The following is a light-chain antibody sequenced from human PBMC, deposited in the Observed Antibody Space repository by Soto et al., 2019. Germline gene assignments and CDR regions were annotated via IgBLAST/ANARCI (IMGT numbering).Light chain of an antibody. J-gene: IGKJ4*01. CDR3: QQRSNWPQLT. V-gene: IGKV3-11*01. Sequence: EVVLTQSPVTLSLSPGERSTLSCRASQSFRGLLAWYQQKPGQAPRLLIYDASNRATGIPARFSGSGSGTDFTLTISSLEPEDFAVYYCQQRSNWPQLTFGGGTKV. CDR1: QSFRGL. CDR2: DAS.